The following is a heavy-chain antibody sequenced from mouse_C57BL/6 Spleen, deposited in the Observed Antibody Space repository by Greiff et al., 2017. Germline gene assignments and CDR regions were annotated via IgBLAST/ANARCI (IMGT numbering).Heavy chain of an antibody. CDR3: ARESYDAMDY. Sequence: QVQLQQPGAELVMPGASVKLSCKASGYTFTSYWMHWVKQRPGQGLEWIGEIDPSDSYTNYNQKFKGKSTLTVDKSSSTAYMQLSSLTSEDSAVYYCARESYDAMDYWGQGTSVTVSS. CDR2: IDPSDSYT. V-gene: IGHV1-69*01. J-gene: IGHJ4*01. CDR1: GYTFTSYW.